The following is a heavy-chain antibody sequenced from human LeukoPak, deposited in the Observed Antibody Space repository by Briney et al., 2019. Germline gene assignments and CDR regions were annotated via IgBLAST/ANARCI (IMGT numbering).Heavy chain of an antibody. D-gene: IGHD3-9*01. CDR3: AAVLTGYYSPLDY. Sequence: HSGGSLRLSCAASGFTFSSYAMSWVRQAPGKGLEWVSSISGSGDSTYYADSVKGRFTISRDNSKNTLYLQMNSLRAEDTAVYYCAAVLTGYYSPLDYWGQGTLVTVSS. CDR1: GFTFSSYA. V-gene: IGHV3-23*01. J-gene: IGHJ4*02. CDR2: ISGSGDST.